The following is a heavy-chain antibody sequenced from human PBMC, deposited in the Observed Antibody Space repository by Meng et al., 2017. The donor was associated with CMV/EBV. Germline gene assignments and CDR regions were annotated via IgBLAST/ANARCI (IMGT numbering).Heavy chain of an antibody. V-gene: IGHV1-2*02. CDR1: GYTFTDHY. CDR2: IHPQSGVT. CDR3: ARDKNWGPDY. J-gene: IGHJ4*02. Sequence: ASVKVSCKASGYTFTDHYFHWVRQAPGQGLEWMGWIHPQSGVTNYAQKFQARFTLTRDTSINTGYMELSRLTSDDTAVYYCARDKNWGPDYWGQGTLVTVSS. D-gene: IGHD7-27*01.